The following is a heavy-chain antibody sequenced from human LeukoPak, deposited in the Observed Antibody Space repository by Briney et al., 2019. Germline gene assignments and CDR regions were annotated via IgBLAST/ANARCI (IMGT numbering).Heavy chain of an antibody. Sequence: ASVKVSFKASGGTFSSYAISWVRQAPGQGLEWMGWISAYNGNTNYAQKLQGRVTMTTDTSTSTAYMELRSLRSDDTAVYYCARGRGTRLPSGYWGQGTLDTVSS. CDR3: ARGRGTRLPSGY. V-gene: IGHV1-18*01. D-gene: IGHD3-16*01. J-gene: IGHJ4*02. CDR2: ISAYNGNT. CDR1: GGTFSSYA.